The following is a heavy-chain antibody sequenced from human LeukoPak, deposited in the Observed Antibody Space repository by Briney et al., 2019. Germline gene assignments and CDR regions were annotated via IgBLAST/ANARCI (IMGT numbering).Heavy chain of an antibody. Sequence: SETLSLTCAVYGGSFSGYYWSWIRQPPGKGLEWIGEIYHSGSTNYNPSLKSRVTISVDKSKNQFSLKLSSVTAADTAVYYCARKSIAAAGTVTGHFDYWGQGTLVTVSS. CDR1: GGSFSGYY. J-gene: IGHJ4*02. CDR2: IYHSGST. D-gene: IGHD6-13*01. CDR3: ARKSIAAAGTVTGHFDY. V-gene: IGHV4-34*01.